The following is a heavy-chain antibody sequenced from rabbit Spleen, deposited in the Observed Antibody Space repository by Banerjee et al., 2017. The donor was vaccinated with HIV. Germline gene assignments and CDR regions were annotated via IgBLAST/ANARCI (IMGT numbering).Heavy chain of an antibody. CDR1: GLDFSSSYW. Sequence: QEQLVEYGGDLVQPEGSLTLTCKASGLDFSSSYWICWVRQAPGKGLEWIACIYTGSGSTYSATWAKGRFTISKTSSTTVTLQMISLTVADTATYFCARDAGTSFSTYGMDLWGQGTLVTVS. CDR2: IYTGSGST. V-gene: IGHV1S45*01. CDR3: ARDAGTSFSTYGMDL. D-gene: IGHD4-2*01. J-gene: IGHJ6*01.